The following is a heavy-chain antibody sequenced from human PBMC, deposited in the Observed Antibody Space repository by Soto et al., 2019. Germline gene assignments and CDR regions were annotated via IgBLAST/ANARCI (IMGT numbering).Heavy chain of an antibody. J-gene: IGHJ4*02. CDR3: ARVRGTAGKRYFVY. V-gene: IGHV4-59*01. Sequence: TSEPLSLTCTVSGGSISSYYWNWMRQPPGKGLEWIGYIYYSGSTNYNPSLKSRVTISVDSSKNQFSLKLSSVTAADTAVYYCARVRGTAGKRYFVYWGQGTLVTVSS. D-gene: IGHD6-13*01. CDR2: IYYSGST. CDR1: GGSISSYY.